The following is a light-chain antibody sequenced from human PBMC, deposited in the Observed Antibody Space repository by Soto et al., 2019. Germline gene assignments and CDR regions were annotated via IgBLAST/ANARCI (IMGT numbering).Light chain of an antibody. CDR2: GAS. CDR1: QSVSSN. V-gene: IGKV3-15*01. Sequence: EIVMTQSPATLSVSRGQTATLSCRASQSVSSNLAWYQQKPGQAPRLLIYGASTRATGIPARFSGSGSGTEFTLTISSLQSEDFAVYYCQQYNNWPGTFGQGTKVDIK. CDR3: QQYNNWPGT. J-gene: IGKJ1*01.